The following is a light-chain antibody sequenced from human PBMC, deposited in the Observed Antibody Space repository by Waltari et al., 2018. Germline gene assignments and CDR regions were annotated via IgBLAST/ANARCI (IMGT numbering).Light chain of an antibody. J-gene: IGLJ2*01. CDR2: EGS. V-gene: IGLV2-23*01. CDR1: SSDVGSYNL. CDR3: CSYAGSLVV. Sequence: QSALTQPASVSGSPGQSITISCTGTSSDVGSYNLVSWYQQHPGKAPKVMIYEGSKRACGVSKRFSGSKSGNTASLTISGLQAEDEADYYCCSYAGSLVVFGGGTKLTVL.